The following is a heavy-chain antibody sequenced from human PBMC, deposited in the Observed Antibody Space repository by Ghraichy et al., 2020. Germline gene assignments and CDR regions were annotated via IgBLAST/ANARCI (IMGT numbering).Heavy chain of an antibody. CDR1: GFAFRSYD. Sequence: GESLRLSCAASGFAFRSYDMNWVRQAPGKGLEWVSGLSSSGLRSYYADSVKGRFTISRDNSKNTLYLHMNSLRAEDTAVYYCARGAYTARFYYYIMDVWGQGSLVTVSS. V-gene: IGHV3-23*01. CDR2: LSSSGLRS. J-gene: IGHJ6*02. CDR3: ARGAYTARFYYYIMDV. D-gene: IGHD4-11*01.